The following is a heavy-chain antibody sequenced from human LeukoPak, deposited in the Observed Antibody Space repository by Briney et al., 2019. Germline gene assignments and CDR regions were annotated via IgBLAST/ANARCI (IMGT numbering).Heavy chain of an antibody. CDR2: IYHSGST. J-gene: IGHJ6*03. CDR1: GGSISSGGYY. D-gene: IGHD4-11*01. V-gene: IGHV4-30-2*01. Sequence: SETLSLTCTVSGGSISSGGYYWSWIRQPPGKGLEWIGYIYHSGSTYYNPSLKSRVTISVDRSKNQFSLKLSSVTAADTAVYYCASRHDYTLWGYYYYMDVWGKGTTVTVSS. CDR3: ASRHDYTLWGYYYYMDV.